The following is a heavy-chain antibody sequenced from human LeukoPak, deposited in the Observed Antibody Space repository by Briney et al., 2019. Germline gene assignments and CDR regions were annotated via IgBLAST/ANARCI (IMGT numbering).Heavy chain of an antibody. J-gene: IGHJ4*02. Sequence: GGSLSLSCAASGFTFRNAWLSWVGQAPGKGLEWVGRIKSKTDGGTTEYAAPVKGRFTISRDDSKSTLFLQMNSLKLEDTAVYYCGDLGDYRVGWGQRTLVTVSS. V-gene: IGHV3-15*01. CDR2: IKSKTDGGTT. CDR3: GDLGDYRVG. D-gene: IGHD4-17*01. CDR1: GFTFRNAW.